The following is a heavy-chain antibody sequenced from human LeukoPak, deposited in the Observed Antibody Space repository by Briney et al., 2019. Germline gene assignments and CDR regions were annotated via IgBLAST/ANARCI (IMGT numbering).Heavy chain of an antibody. D-gene: IGHD2-21*02. CDR2: IIPILGIA. V-gene: IGHV1-69*04. J-gene: IGHJ4*02. CDR1: GGTFSSYA. CDR3: AREGRDIVVVTAETSYYFDY. Sequence: GSSVKVSCKASGGTFSSYAISWVRQAPGRGLEWMGRIIPILGIANYAQKFQGRVTITADKSTSTAYMELSSLRSEDTAVYYCAREGRDIVVVTAETSYYFDYWGQGTLVTVSS.